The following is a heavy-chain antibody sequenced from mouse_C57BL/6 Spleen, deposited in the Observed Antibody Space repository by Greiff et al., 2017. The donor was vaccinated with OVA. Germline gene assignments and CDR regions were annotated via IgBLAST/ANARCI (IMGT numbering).Heavy chain of an antibody. J-gene: IGHJ4*01. Sequence: ESGPGLVKPSQSLSLTCSVTGYSITSGYYWNWIRQFPGNKLEWMGYISYDGSNNYNPSLKNRISITRDTSKNQFFLKLNSVTTEDTATYYCARDWLLREDYAMDYWGQGTSVTVSS. CDR3: ARDWLLREDYAMDY. D-gene: IGHD2-3*01. CDR1: GYSITSGYY. V-gene: IGHV3-6*01. CDR2: ISYDGSN.